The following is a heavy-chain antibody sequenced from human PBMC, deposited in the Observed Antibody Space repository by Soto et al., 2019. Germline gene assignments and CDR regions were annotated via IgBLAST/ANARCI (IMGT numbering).Heavy chain of an antibody. V-gene: IGHV5-10-1*01. Sequence: GESLKISCKGSGYSFTSYWISWVRQMPGKGLEWMGRIDPSDSYTNYSPSFQGHVTISADKSISTAYLQWSSLKASDTAMYYCANHLKKYCDVWSSARYYYDGMDIWGQGTTVTVSS. CDR3: ANHLKKYCDVWSSARYYYDGMDI. CDR2: IDPSDSYT. D-gene: IGHD3-3*01. J-gene: IGHJ6*02. CDR1: GYSFTSYW.